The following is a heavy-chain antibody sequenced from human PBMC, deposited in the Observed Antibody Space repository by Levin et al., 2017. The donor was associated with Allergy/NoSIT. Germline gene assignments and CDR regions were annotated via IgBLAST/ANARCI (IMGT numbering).Heavy chain of an antibody. Sequence: GESLKISCAASGFTFSSYAMHWVRQAPGKGLQWMAVISYNGSNKQYADSVKGRFTISRDNSKNTLHLQMNSLRAEDTAVYFCARVDSSGYYSAIDYWGQGTLVTVSS. CDR2: ISYNGSNK. CDR3: ARVDSSGYYSAIDY. CDR1: GFTFSSYA. J-gene: IGHJ4*02. V-gene: IGHV3-30-3*01. D-gene: IGHD3-22*01.